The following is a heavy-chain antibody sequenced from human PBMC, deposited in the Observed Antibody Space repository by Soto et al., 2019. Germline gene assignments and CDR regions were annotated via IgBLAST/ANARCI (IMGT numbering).Heavy chain of an antibody. CDR1: GGSVSSGSYY. J-gene: IGHJ5*02. Sequence: PSETLSLTCTVSGGSVSSGSYYWSWIRQPPGKGLEWIGYIYYSGSTNYNPSLKSRVTISVDTSKNQFSLKLSSVTAADTAVYNCARLFGYCSGGSCYSWFDPWGQGTLVTVSS. CDR2: IYYSGST. D-gene: IGHD2-15*01. V-gene: IGHV4-61*01. CDR3: ARLFGYCSGGSCYSWFDP.